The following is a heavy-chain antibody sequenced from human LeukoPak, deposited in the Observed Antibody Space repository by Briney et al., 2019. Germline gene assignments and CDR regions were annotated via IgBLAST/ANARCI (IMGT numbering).Heavy chain of an antibody. CDR3: ARDLRIVVVPAATTSLYYYYGMDV. CDR1: GYTFTSYY. V-gene: IGHV1-46*01. J-gene: IGHJ6*04. CDR2: INPSGGST. Sequence: ASVKVSCKASGYTFTSYYMHWVRQAPGQGLEWMGIINPSGGSTSYARKFQGRVTMTRDTSTSTVYMELSSLRSEDTAVYYCARDLRIVVVPAATTSLYYYYGMDVWGKGTTVTVSS. D-gene: IGHD2-2*01.